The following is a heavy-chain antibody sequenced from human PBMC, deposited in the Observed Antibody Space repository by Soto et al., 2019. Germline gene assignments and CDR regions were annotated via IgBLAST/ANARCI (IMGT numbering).Heavy chain of an antibody. CDR1: GFSFNSYG. J-gene: IGHJ4*02. CDR2: IWYDGSNK. V-gene: IGHV3-33*01. CDR3: GRDWLAIDS. D-gene: IGHD6-19*01. Sequence: QVQLVESGGGVVQPGRSLRLSCAASGFSFNSYGMHWVRQAPGKGLEWVAVIWYDGSNKYYADSAKGRFTISRDNSKNTLYLQMHTLRAEDTAVYYCGRDWLAIDSWGQGTLVTVSS.